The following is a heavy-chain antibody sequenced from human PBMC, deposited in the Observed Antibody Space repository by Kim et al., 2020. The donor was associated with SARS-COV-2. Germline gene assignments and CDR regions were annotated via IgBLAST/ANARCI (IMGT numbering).Heavy chain of an antibody. CDR1: GGSISSGGYY. Sequence: SETLSLTCTVSGGSISSGGYYWSWIRQHPGKGLEWIGYIYYSGSTYYNPSLKSRVTISVDTSKNQFSLKLSSVTAADTAVYYCARSGDYYGSGSYPLDYWGQGTLVTVSS. CDR3: ARSGDYYGSGSYPLDY. V-gene: IGHV4-31*03. J-gene: IGHJ4*02. CDR2: IYYSGST. D-gene: IGHD3-10*01.